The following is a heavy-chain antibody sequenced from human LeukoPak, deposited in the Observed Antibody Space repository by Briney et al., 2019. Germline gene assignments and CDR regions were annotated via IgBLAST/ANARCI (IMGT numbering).Heavy chain of an antibody. J-gene: IGHJ4*02. CDR2: INHSGST. CDR1: GGSVSDYY. V-gene: IGHV4-34*01. Sequence: SETLSLTCTISGGSVSDYYWGWIRQPPGKGLEWIGEINHSGSTNYNPSLKSRVTISVDTSKNQFSLKLSSVTAADTAVYYCARGTNWNYFYWGQGTLVTVSS. D-gene: IGHD1-7*01. CDR3: ARGTNWNYFY.